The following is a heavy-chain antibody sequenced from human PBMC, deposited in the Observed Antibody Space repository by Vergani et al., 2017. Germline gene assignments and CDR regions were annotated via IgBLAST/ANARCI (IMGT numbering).Heavy chain of an antibody. CDR3: ARDQGATARPTRYYYYYYMDV. J-gene: IGHJ6*03. D-gene: IGHD5-18*01. V-gene: IGHV3-11*01. Sequence: QVQLVESGGGLVKPGGSLRLSCAASGFTFSDYYMSWIRQAPGKGLEWVSYISSSGSTIYYADSVKGRFTISRDNAKNSLYLQMNSLRAEDTAVYYCARDQGATARPTRYYYYYYMDVWGKGTTVTVSS. CDR2: ISSSGSTI. CDR1: GFTFSDYY.